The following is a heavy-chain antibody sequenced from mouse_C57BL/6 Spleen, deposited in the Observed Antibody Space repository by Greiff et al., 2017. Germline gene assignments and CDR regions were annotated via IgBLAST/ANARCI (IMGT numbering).Heavy chain of an antibody. J-gene: IGHJ4*01. CDR3: ARVYYGNYVRDAMDY. CDR2: INPNNGGT. D-gene: IGHD2-1*01. Sequence: EVQLQQSGPELVKPGASVKIPCKASGYTFTDYNMDWVKQSHGKSLEWIGDINPNNGGTIYNQKFKGKATLTVDKSSSTAYMELRSLTSEDTAVYYCARVYYGNYVRDAMDYWGQGTSVTVSS. V-gene: IGHV1-18*01. CDR1: GYTFTDYN.